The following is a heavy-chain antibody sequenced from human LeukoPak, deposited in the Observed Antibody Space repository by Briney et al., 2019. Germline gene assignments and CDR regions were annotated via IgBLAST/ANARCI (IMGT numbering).Heavy chain of an antibody. V-gene: IGHV4-59*12. Sequence: PSETLSLTCTVSGGSISRYYWSWIRQPPGTGLEWIGYIYYSGNTNYNPSLKSRVTISVDTSKNQFSLQLNSVTPEDTAVYYCARGTGGYDYWGQGTLVTVSS. J-gene: IGHJ4*02. CDR3: ARGTGGYDY. CDR1: GGSISRYY. CDR2: IYYSGNT. D-gene: IGHD7-27*01.